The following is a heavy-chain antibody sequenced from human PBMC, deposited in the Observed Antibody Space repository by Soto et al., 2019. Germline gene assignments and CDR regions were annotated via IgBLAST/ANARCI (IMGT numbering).Heavy chain of an antibody. J-gene: IGHJ3*02. V-gene: IGHV3-30-3*01. D-gene: IGHD2-21*02. Sequence: QVQLVESGGGVVQPGRSLRLSCAASGFTFSSYAMHWVRQAPGKGLEWVAVISYDGSKKYYADSVKGRFTISRDNYKNTLYLQMDSLRAEDTAVYYCAREWVMDIVVVTALPHGAFDIWGQGTMVPVSS. CDR1: GFTFSSYA. CDR2: ISYDGSKK. CDR3: AREWVMDIVVVTALPHGAFDI.